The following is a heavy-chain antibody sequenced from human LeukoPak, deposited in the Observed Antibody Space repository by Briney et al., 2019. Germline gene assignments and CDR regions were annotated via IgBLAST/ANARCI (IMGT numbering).Heavy chain of an antibody. Sequence: SETLSLTCTVSGGSISSGSYYWSWIRQPAGKGLEWIGRIYTSGSTNYNPSLKSRVTISVDTSKNQFSLKLSSVTAADTAVYYCARDRYYYDSSGYQALLDYWGQGTPVTVSS. D-gene: IGHD3-22*01. CDR1: GGSISSGSYY. J-gene: IGHJ4*02. CDR3: ARDRYYYDSSGYQALLDY. CDR2: IYTSGST. V-gene: IGHV4-61*02.